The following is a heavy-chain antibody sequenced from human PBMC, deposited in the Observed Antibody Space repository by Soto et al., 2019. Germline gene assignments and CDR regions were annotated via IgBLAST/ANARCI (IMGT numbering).Heavy chain of an antibody. J-gene: IGHJ4*02. V-gene: IGHV3-23*01. D-gene: IGHD3-22*01. CDR1: GFTFNNYA. CDR3: AKDRPEYDSSGFYPNY. CDR2: ISGSGSGT. Sequence: GGSLRLSCAASGFTFNNYAMSWVRQAPGKGLEWVSGISGSGSGTYYAASVKGRFTISRDNFRNTLYLQMYSLRAEDTAVYYCAKDRPEYDSSGFYPNYWGQGTLVTVSS.